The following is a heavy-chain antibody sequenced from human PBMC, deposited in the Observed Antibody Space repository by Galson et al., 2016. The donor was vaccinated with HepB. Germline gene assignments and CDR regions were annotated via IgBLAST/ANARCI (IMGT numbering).Heavy chain of an antibody. D-gene: IGHD4-11*01. V-gene: IGHV1-18*04. CDR3: ARDVQFRFDY. J-gene: IGHJ4*02. Sequence: SVKVSCKASGYRFPTYGIGWVRQAPGQGLEWLGWISANSGNTIYAQKFQDRVTMTRDTSASTVYMDLRSLRSDDTAVYYCARDVQFRFDYWGQGSQVTVSS. CDR1: GYRFPTYG. CDR2: ISANSGNT.